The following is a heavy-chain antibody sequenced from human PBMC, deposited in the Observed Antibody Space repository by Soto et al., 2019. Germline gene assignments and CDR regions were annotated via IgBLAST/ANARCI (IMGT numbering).Heavy chain of an antibody. CDR1: GGYVSSGSYY. V-gene: IGHV4-61*01. D-gene: IGHD5-18*01. J-gene: IGHJ2*01. Sequence: QVQLQESGPGLVKPSETLSLTCSVSGGYVSSGSYYWSWIRQPPGKGLEWIGYIFYIGSTNYNPSLNSRVTISVDRSKNQFSLKLRSVTAADTAVYYCARDLGPSVDTAIVKDWYFDLWGRGTLVTVSS. CDR2: IFYIGST. CDR3: ARDLGPSVDTAIVKDWYFDL.